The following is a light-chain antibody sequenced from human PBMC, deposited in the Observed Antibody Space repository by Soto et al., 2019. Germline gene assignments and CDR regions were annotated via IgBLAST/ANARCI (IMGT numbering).Light chain of an antibody. V-gene: IGKV1-12*01. CDR3: KQTNYLPIT. CDR1: QGIRSR. Sequence: DIPMTQSPSSVSASVGDRVTITCRASQGIRSRLAWYHQKPGKAPTLLIYAASSLQSGVPSRFSGSGSGTDFTLTVSRVQPEDFATYYCKQTNYLPITFGQGTRLEIK. CDR2: AAS. J-gene: IGKJ5*01.